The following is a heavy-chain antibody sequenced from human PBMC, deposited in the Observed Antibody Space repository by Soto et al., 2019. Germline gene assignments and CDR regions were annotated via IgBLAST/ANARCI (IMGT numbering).Heavy chain of an antibody. CDR1: GFTFSSPW. Sequence: EVQLVESGGGLVQPGGSLRLSCVASGFTFSSPWMHWVRQSPGKGLVWVSRINSDGSDTTYADSVKGRFTISRDNAKKTQDLQMLCLRVDGLAVYYSARDLGAWARPTVIWGQGTLVTVSS. CDR3: ARDLGAWARPTVI. D-gene: IGHD1-26*01. V-gene: IGHV3-74*01. CDR2: INSDGSDT. J-gene: IGHJ3*02.